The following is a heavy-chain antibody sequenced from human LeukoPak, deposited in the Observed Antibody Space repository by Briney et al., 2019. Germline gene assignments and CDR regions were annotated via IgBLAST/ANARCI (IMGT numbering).Heavy chain of an antibody. D-gene: IGHD1-26*01. Sequence: SQTLSLTCTVSGGSISSYYWSWIRQPAGKGLEWIGRIYTSGSTNYNPSLKSRVTMSVDTSKNQFSLKLSSVTAADTAVYYCARDLGSGSYEWFDPWGQGTLVTVSS. CDR2: IYTSGST. CDR3: ARDLGSGSYEWFDP. V-gene: IGHV4-4*07. CDR1: GGSISSYY. J-gene: IGHJ5*02.